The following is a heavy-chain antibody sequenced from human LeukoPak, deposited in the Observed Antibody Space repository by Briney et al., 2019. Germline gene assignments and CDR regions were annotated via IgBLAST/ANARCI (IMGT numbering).Heavy chain of an antibody. CDR2: ISYDGSNK. CDR1: GFTFSSYG. Sequence: GALRLSCAASGFTFSSYGMHWVRQAPGKGLEWVAVISYDGSNKYYADSVKGRFTISRDNSKNTLYLQMNSLRAEDTAVYYCAKDLPDSSGYWGQGTLVTVSS. CDR3: AKDLPDSSGY. D-gene: IGHD3-22*01. V-gene: IGHV3-30*18. J-gene: IGHJ4*02.